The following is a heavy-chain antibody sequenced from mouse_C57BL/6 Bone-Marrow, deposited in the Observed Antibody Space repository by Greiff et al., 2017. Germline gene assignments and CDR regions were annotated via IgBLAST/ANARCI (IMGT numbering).Heavy chain of an antibody. Sequence: VQLQQSGPGLVAPSQSLSITCTVSGFSLTSYAISWVRQPPGKGLEWLGVIWTGGGTNYNSALKSRLSISKDNSKSQFFLKMNSLQTDDTARYYCARNAYYSNYAWFAYWGQGTLVTVSA. V-gene: IGHV2-9-1*01. CDR2: IWTGGGT. CDR3: ARNAYYSNYAWFAY. J-gene: IGHJ3*01. D-gene: IGHD2-5*01. CDR1: GFSLTSYA.